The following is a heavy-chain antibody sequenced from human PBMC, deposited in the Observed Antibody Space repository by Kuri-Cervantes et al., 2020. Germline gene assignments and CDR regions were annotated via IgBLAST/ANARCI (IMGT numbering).Heavy chain of an antibody. CDR1: GYSISSGYY. J-gene: IGHJ4*02. D-gene: IGHD5-18*01. Sequence: SQTLSLTCAVSGYSISSGYYWGWIRQPPGKGLEWIGSIYHSGSTYYNPSLKSRVTISVDTSKNQFSLKLSSVTAADTAVYYCARGRGYSYGQRKSFDYWGQGTLVTVSS. V-gene: IGHV4-38-2*01. CDR3: ARGRGYSYGQRKSFDY. CDR2: IYHSGST.